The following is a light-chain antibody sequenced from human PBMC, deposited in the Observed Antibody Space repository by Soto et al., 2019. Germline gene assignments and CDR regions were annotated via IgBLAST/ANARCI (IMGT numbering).Light chain of an antibody. CDR3: QIWGTGTYVV. J-gene: IGLJ2*01. V-gene: IGLV4-69*01. Sequence: QLVLTQSPSASASLGASVKLTCTLSSGHSSYAIAWHQQQPEKGPRYLMKLNSDGSHSKGDGIPDRFSGSSSEAERYLTISSLQSEDEADYYCQIWGTGTYVVFGGGTKLTVL. CDR2: LNSDGSH. CDR1: SGHSSYA.